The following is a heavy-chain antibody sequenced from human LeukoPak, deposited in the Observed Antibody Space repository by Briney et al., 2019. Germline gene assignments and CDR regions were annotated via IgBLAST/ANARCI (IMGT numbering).Heavy chain of an antibody. V-gene: IGHV2-5*01. Sequence: SGPTLVHPTQTLTLTCTFSGFSLRTSGVGVGWIRQPPGKALEWLALIYWNDDKRYSPSLKSRLTITKDTSKNQVVLTMTNMDPVDTATYYCAHRLSVYYDFWSGSYTRLENNWFDPWRRGTLVTVSS. J-gene: IGHJ5*02. D-gene: IGHD3-3*01. CDR2: IYWNDDK. CDR3: AHRLSVYYDFWSGSYTRLENNWFDP. CDR1: GFSLRTSGVG.